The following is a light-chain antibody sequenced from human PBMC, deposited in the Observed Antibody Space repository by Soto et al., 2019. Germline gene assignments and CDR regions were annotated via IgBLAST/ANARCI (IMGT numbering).Light chain of an antibody. Sequence: EIVLTQSPATLSLSPGERATLSCRASQSVSSSLGWYQQIPGQAPRLLIYDASNRATGIPARFSGSGSGTDFTLIISSLEPEDFAVYYCQQRSNWSRTFGQGTKLEIK. CDR3: QQRSNWSRT. J-gene: IGKJ2*01. CDR1: QSVSSS. V-gene: IGKV3-11*01. CDR2: DAS.